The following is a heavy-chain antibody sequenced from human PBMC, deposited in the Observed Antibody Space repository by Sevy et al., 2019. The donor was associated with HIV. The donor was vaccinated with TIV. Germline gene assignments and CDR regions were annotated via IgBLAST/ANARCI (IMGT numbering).Heavy chain of an antibody. Sequence: ASVKVSCKASGYTFTSYGISWVRQAPGQGLEWMGWISAYNGNTNYAQKLQGRVTMTTDTSTSTAYMELRSLRSDDTAVYYCVGGNCASTSSYTLDYWGEGTLVSVSS. CDR3: VGGNCASTSSYTLDY. V-gene: IGHV1-18*01. J-gene: IGHJ4*02. D-gene: IGHD2-2*02. CDR2: ISAYNGNT. CDR1: GYTFTSYG.